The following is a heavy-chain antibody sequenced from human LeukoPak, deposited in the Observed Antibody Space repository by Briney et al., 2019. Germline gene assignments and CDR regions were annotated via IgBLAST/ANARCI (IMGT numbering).Heavy chain of an antibody. CDR3: AVGAAGTIYY. Sequence: PGGSLRLSCTASGFTFSNAWMSWVRQAPGKGLEWVSAISGSGGSTYYADSVKGRFTISRDNSKNTLYLQMNSLRAEDTAVYYCAVGAAGTIYYWGQGTLVTVSS. V-gene: IGHV3-23*01. D-gene: IGHD6-13*01. J-gene: IGHJ4*02. CDR1: GFTFSNAW. CDR2: ISGSGGST.